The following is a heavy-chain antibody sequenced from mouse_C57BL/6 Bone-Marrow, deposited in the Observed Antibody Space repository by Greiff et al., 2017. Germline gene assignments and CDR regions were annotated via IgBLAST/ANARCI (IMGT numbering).Heavy chain of an antibody. CDR2: IYPGSGST. CDR1: GYTFTSYW. D-gene: IGHD2-3*01. CDR3: ARYGYYNWYFDV. V-gene: IGHV1-55*01. J-gene: IGHJ1*03. Sequence: KQPGAELVKPGASVKMSCKASGYTFTSYWITWVKQRPGQGLEWIGDIYPGSGSTNYNEKFKSKATLTVDTSSSTAYMQLSSLTSEDSAVYYCARYGYYNWYFDVWGTGTTVTVSS.